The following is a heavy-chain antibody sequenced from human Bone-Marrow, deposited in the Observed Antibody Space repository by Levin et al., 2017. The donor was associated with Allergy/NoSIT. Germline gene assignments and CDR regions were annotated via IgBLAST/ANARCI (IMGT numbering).Heavy chain of an antibody. J-gene: IGHJ4*02. D-gene: IGHD4-17*01. CDR2: ITNSGRT. V-gene: IGHV3-23*01. Sequence: LSLTCAASGFPFSNSAMSWVRQAPGKGLEWVSAITNSGRTYYADSVKGRFTVSRDNSKNMLYLQMNSLRADDTAVYYCVKEMTTVIPVFDYWGQGTLVTVSS. CDR3: VKEMTTVIPVFDY. CDR1: GFPFSNSA.